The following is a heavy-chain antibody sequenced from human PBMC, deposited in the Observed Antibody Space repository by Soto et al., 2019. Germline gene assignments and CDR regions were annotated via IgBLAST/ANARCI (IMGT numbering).Heavy chain of an antibody. CDR1: GFTFMSYS. J-gene: IGHJ6*02. CDR2: ISSSSSYI. Sequence: GSLRHSCAASGFTFMSYSMNSVRQAPGKGLEWVSSISSSSSYIYYADSVKGRFTISRDNAKNSLYLQMNSLRAEDTAVYYCARVGYYDSSGYYGTYYYYYGMDVWGQGTTVTVSS. D-gene: IGHD3-22*01. V-gene: IGHV3-21*01. CDR3: ARVGYYDSSGYYGTYYYYYGMDV.